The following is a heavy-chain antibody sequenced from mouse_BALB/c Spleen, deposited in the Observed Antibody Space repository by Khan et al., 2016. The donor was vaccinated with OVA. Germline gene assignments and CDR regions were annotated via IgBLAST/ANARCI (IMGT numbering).Heavy chain of an antibody. CDR1: GYSLTSNYA. CDR2: INYSGST. CDR3: ARGRAY. Sequence: EVQLQESGPGLVKPSQSLSLTCTVTGYSLTSNYAWNWIRQFPGNKLEWMGYINYSGSTSYTPSLKSRISINRDTSKNQFFLQLNSVTTEDTATYFCARGRAYWGQGTLVTVSA. D-gene: IGHD3-3*01. J-gene: IGHJ3*01. V-gene: IGHV3-2*02.